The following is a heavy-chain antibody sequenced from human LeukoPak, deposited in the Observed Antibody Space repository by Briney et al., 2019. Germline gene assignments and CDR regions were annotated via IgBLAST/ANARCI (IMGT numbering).Heavy chain of an antibody. Sequence: ASVKVSCKASGYTFTGYYMHWVRQAPGQGLEWMRRINPNSGGTNYAQKFQGRVTMTRDTSISTAYMELSRLRSDDTAVYYCARGGTYYYDSSGYPSGFDYWGQGTLVTVSS. J-gene: IGHJ4*02. CDR2: INPNSGGT. CDR3: ARGGTYYYDSSGYPSGFDY. D-gene: IGHD3-22*01. CDR1: GYTFTGYY. V-gene: IGHV1-2*06.